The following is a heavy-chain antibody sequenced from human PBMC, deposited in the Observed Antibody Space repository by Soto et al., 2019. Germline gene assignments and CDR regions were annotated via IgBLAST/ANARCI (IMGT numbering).Heavy chain of an antibody. V-gene: IGHV3-33*01. Sequence: PGGSLRLSCAASGFTFSSYGMHWVRQAPGKGLEWVAVIWYDGSNKYYADSVKGRFTISRDNSKNTLYLQMNSLRAEDTAVYYCARASYDSSGYYYDPLDYWGQGTLVTV. CDR3: ARASYDSSGYYYDPLDY. CDR1: GFTFSSYG. J-gene: IGHJ4*02. D-gene: IGHD3-22*01. CDR2: IWYDGSNK.